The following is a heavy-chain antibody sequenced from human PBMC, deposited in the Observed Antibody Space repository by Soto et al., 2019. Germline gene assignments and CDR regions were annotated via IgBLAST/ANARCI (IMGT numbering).Heavy chain of an antibody. CDR3: ARRSRSNNYSSGWYVKGSASFDY. CDR1: GGSFSGYY. Sequence: PSETLSLTCAVYGGSFSGYYWSWIRQPPGKGLEWIGEINHSGSTNYNPSLKSRVTISVDTSKNQFSLKLSSVTAADTAVYYCARRSRSNNYSSGWYVKGSASFDYWGQGTLVTVSS. J-gene: IGHJ4*02. CDR2: INHSGST. D-gene: IGHD6-19*01. V-gene: IGHV4-34*01.